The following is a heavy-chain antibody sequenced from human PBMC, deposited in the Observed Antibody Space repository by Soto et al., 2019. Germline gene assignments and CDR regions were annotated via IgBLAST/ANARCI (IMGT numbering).Heavy chain of an antibody. J-gene: IGHJ3*02. CDR1: GSTFSVYV. V-gene: IGHV1-69*13. Sequence: SVKGSGRASGSTFSVYVINWVRQAPGQGLEWMGGIIPIFGTANYAQKFQGRVTITADESTSTAYLELSSLRSEDTAVYYCASAYYDSSGKELDDPFDIWGHGTMVPV. CDR2: IIPIFGTA. CDR3: ASAYYDSSGKELDDPFDI. D-gene: IGHD3-22*01.